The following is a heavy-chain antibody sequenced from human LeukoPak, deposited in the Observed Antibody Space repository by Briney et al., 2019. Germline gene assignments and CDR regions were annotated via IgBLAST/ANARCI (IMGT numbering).Heavy chain of an antibody. CDR2: IYSGGST. J-gene: IGHJ6*03. CDR3: ASTTRGGTYYYYMDV. CDR1: GFTLSSNY. D-gene: IGHD1-1*01. V-gene: IGHV3-53*01. Sequence: PGGSLRLSRAASGFTLSSNYMTWVRQAPGKGLEWVSVIYSGGSTYYADSVKGRFTVSRDNSKNTLYLQMNSLRAEDTAVYYCASTTRGGTYYYYMDVWGKGTTVTISS.